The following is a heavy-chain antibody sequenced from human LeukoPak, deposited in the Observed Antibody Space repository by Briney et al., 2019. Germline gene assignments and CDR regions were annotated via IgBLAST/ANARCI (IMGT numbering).Heavy chain of an antibody. V-gene: IGHV3-30-3*01. D-gene: IGHD6-13*01. CDR1: GFTFSSYA. Sequence: GRSLRLSCAASGFTFSSYAMHWVRQAPGKGLEWVAVISYDGSNKYYADSVKGRFTISRDNSKNTLYLQMNSLRAEDTAVYYCARDASGYSSSWGQGTLVTVSS. CDR3: ARDASGYSSS. CDR2: ISYDGSNK. J-gene: IGHJ4*02.